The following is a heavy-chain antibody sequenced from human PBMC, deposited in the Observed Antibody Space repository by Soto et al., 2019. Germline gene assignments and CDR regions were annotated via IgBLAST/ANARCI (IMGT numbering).Heavy chain of an antibody. CDR2: IDPSGGST. J-gene: IGHJ3*02. V-gene: IGHV1-46*01. CDR3: ARDSGHYYRSDAFDK. Sequence: ASVKVSCKASGYSFTSLDINWVRQAPGQGLEWMGIIDPSGGSTSYSQKFQGRVTMTRDTSTSTVYMELNSLRSEDTAVFYCARDSGHYYRSDAFDKWGQGTMVTVSS. CDR1: GYSFTSLD. D-gene: IGHD1-26*01.